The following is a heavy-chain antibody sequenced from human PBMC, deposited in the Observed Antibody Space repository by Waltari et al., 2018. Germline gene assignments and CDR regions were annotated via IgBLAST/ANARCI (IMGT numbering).Heavy chain of an antibody. D-gene: IGHD3-10*01. V-gene: IGHV3-66*02. CDR3: ARGRGFIIDT. CDR1: GFNVNNYY. J-gene: IGHJ5*01. CDR2: INLGGDT. Sequence: EVHLVESGGGLVQPGGSLILSCAVSGFNVNNYYMHWVRQAPGQGLEWGAVINLGGDTYYGDSVKGRFTISRDNSKNTLDLQVNSLRSDDTAVYFCARGRGFIIDTWGHGTLVTVSS.